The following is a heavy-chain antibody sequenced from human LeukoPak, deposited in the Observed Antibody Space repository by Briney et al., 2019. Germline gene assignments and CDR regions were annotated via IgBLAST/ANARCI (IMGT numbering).Heavy chain of an antibody. D-gene: IGHD2-15*01. V-gene: IGHV3-33*01. CDR1: GFILSSYR. CDR3: ARDEGYCSGGSYYPGQFDY. J-gene: IGHJ4*02. CDR2: MWYDGSNK. Sequence: GGSLRLSCAASGFILSSYRMHWLRRAPGKGLEGVAVMWYDGSNKYYADSVKGRLTISRDNSKHTLYLQMNSLRAEDTAVYYCARDEGYCSGGSYYPGQFDYWGQGTLVTVSS.